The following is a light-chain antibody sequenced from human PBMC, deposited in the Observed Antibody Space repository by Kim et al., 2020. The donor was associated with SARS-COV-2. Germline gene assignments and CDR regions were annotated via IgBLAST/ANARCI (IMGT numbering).Light chain of an antibody. CDR1: QSVKHK. CDR3: QHYNNMPTVA. Sequence: SPGDCATRSLRSSQSVKHKVAWYQQKPSQSRGFLIYGAATRAISIPARFSGSASGTEITPTTSCLQSEDFAVYYCQHYNNMPTVAFGRGTKVDI. CDR2: GAA. V-gene: IGKV3-15*01. J-gene: IGKJ1*01.